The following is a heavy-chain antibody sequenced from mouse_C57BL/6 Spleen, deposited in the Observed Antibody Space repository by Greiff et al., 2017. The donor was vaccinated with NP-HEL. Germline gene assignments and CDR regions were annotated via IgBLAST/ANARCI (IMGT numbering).Heavy chain of an antibody. D-gene: IGHD2-5*01. CDR2: IDPSDSYT. CDR3: ALYSNYGFDY. Sequence: VQLQQPGAELVKPGASVKLSCKASGYTFTSYWMQWVKQRPGQGLEWIGEIDPSDSYTNYNQKFKGKATLTVDTSSSTAYMQLSSLTSEDSAVYYCALYSNYGFDYWGQGTTLTVSS. CDR1: GYTFTSYW. V-gene: IGHV1-50*01. J-gene: IGHJ2*01.